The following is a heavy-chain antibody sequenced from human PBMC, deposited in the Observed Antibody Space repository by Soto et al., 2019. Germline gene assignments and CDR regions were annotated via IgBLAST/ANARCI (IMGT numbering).Heavy chain of an antibody. Sequence: GGSLRLSCAASGFTFSSYAMSWVRQAPGKGLEWVSAISSSSSSTYYADSVKGQFTISRDNAKNTLYLQMNSLRAEDTAVYYCARDGYCSGGSCYADAFDIWGQGTMVTVSS. CDR2: ISSSSSST. D-gene: IGHD2-15*01. CDR1: GFTFSSYA. CDR3: ARDGYCSGGSCYADAFDI. V-gene: IGHV3-23*01. J-gene: IGHJ3*02.